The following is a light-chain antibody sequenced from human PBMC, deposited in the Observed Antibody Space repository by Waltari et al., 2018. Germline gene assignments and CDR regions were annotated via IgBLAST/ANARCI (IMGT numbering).Light chain of an antibody. CDR1: QSLSSSH. J-gene: IGKJ1*01. CDR2: DAS. V-gene: IGKV3-20*01. CDR3: QQYDASSPT. Sequence: EIVLTQSPGTLSLSPGERATLSCRASQSLSSSHLAWYQQKPGQAPSLLIFDASSRATGLPDRFSGSGSGTDFTLTINRLEPEDFAVYYCQQYDASSPTFGQGTKVDIK.